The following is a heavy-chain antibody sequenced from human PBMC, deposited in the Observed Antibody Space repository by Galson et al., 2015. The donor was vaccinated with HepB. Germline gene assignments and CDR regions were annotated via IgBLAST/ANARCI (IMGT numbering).Heavy chain of an antibody. J-gene: IGHJ6*03. CDR3: ATQSPIRFLEWLFPRSYYYYYMDV. CDR2: IYSGGST. CDR1: GFTVSSNY. Sequence: SLRLSCAASGFTVSSNYMSWVRQAPGKGLEWVSVIYSGGSTYYADSVKGRFTISRDNSKNTLYLQMNSLRAEDTAVYYCATQSPIRFLEWLFPRSYYYYYMDVWGKGTTVTVSS. V-gene: IGHV3-53*01. D-gene: IGHD3-3*01.